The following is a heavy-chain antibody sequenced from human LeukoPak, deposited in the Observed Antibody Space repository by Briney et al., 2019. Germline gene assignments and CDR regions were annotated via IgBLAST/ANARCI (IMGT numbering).Heavy chain of an antibody. Sequence: ASVKVSRKASGYTFTSYDINWVRQATGQGLEWMGWMNPNSGNTGYAQKFQGRVTITRNTSISTAYMELSSLRSEDTAVYYCARGVVPAASDAFDIWGQGTMVTVPS. V-gene: IGHV1-8*03. J-gene: IGHJ3*02. CDR1: GYTFTSYD. CDR2: MNPNSGNT. CDR3: ARGVVPAASDAFDI. D-gene: IGHD2-2*01.